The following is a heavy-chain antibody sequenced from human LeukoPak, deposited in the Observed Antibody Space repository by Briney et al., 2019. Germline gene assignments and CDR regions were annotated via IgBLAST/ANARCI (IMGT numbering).Heavy chain of an antibody. CDR2: ILGSGGST. J-gene: IGHJ4*02. CDR3: AKWGDYDVLTGYYVPDY. Sequence: GASLRLSCAASGFTFSNYAMSWVRQAPGKGLEWVSAILGSGGSTYYADSVKGRFTASRDNSKSTLYLQMNSLRAEDTALYYCAKWGDYDVLTGYYVPDYWGQGTLVTVSS. D-gene: IGHD3-9*01. CDR1: GFTFSNYA. V-gene: IGHV3-23*01.